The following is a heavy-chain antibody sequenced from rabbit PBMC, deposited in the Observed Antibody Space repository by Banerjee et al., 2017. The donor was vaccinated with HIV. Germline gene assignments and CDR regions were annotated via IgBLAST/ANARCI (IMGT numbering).Heavy chain of an antibody. CDR3: ARRDAGGSGTYAFDP. CDR2: IYTGSSGST. J-gene: IGHJ2*01. V-gene: IGHV1S45*01. Sequence: QEQLKESGGGLVQPGGSLKLSCKASGFDFGNYYMSWVRQAPGKGLELIACIYTGSSGSTYYASWAKGRFTITKTSSTTVTLQMTSLTAADTATYFCARRDAGGSGTYAFDPWGPGTLVTVS. D-gene: IGHD8-1*01. CDR1: GFDFGNYYM.